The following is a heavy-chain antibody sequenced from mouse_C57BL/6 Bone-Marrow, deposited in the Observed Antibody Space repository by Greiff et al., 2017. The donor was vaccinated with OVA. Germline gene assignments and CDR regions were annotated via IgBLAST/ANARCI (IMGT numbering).Heavy chain of an antibody. V-gene: IGHV2-2*01. J-gene: IGHJ2*01. Sequence: QVQLQQSGPGLVQPSQCLSITCTVSGFSFTSYGVHWVRQSPGKGLEWLGVIWSGGSTDYNAAFISRLSISKDNSKSQVFFKMNSLQADDTAIYYCARPYDGSLHFDYWGQGTTLTVSS. CDR3: ARPYDGSLHFDY. CDR2: IWSGGST. D-gene: IGHD2-3*01. CDR1: GFSFTSYG.